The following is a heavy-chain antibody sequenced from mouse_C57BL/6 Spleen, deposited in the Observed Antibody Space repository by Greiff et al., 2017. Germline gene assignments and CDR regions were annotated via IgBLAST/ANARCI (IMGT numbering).Heavy chain of an antibody. Sequence: VQLQQSGPGLVKPSQSLSLTCSVTGYSITSGYYWNWIRQFPGNKLEWMGYISYDGSNNYNPSLKNRISITRDTSKNQFFLKLNSVTTEDTATYYCARDGGNYVYWGQGTTLTVSS. J-gene: IGHJ2*01. V-gene: IGHV3-6*01. CDR2: ISYDGSN. CDR1: GYSITSGYY. D-gene: IGHD2-1*01. CDR3: ARDGGNYVY.